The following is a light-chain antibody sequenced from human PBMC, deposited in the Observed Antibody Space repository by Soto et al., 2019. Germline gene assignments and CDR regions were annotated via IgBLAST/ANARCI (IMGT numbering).Light chain of an antibody. J-gene: IGLJ3*02. CDR1: NSNVGSNS. CDR3: STWDDNLSTWL. Sequence: QSVLTQPASVSGSPGQRVTTSCSGSNSNVGSNSVNWYQQLPGMAPKLLLYSDNQRPSGVPDRFSGSKSGSSASLAISGLQSEDEADYHCSTWDDNLSTWLFGGGTKLTVL. CDR2: SDN. V-gene: IGLV1-44*01.